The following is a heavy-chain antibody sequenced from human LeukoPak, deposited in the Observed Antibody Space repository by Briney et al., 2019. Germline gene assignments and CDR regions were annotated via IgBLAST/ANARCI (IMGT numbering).Heavy chain of an antibody. Sequence: GGSLRLSCAASGFTFSSYSMNWVRQAPGKGLEWVSSISSSSSYIYYEDSVEGRFTISRDNAKNSLYLQMNSLRAEDTAVYYCARSDGLDYWGQGTLVTVSS. D-gene: IGHD5-24*01. J-gene: IGHJ4*02. CDR1: GFTFSSYS. CDR2: ISSSSSYI. V-gene: IGHV3-21*01. CDR3: ARSDGLDY.